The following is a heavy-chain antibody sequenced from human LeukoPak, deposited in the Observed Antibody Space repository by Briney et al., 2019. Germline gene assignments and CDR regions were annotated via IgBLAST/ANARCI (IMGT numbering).Heavy chain of an antibody. CDR2: ISSSSSYI. CDR3: ARVDSSWYYFDY. CDR1: GFTFSSYS. J-gene: IGHJ4*02. D-gene: IGHD6-13*01. V-gene: IGHV3-21*01. Sequence: GGSLRLSCAASGFTFSSYSMNWVRQAPGKGLEWVSSISSSSSYIYYADSVKGRFTISRDNAKNSLYLQMNSLRAEDTAVYYCARVDSSWYYFDYWGQGTLVTVSS.